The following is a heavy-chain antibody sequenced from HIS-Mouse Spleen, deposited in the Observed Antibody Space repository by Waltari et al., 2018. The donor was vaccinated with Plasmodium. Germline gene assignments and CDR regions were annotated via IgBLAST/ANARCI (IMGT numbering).Heavy chain of an antibody. J-gene: IGHJ4*02. Sequence: QVQLQQWGAGLLKPSETLSLTCAVYGGSFSGCYWSWLRQPTGKGLEWSGEINHSGSTNYNPSLKSRVTISVDTSKNQFSLKLSSVTAADTAVYYCARVRPGYYFDYWGQGTLVTVSS. CDR2: INHSGST. D-gene: IGHD6-6*01. CDR3: ARVRPGYYFDY. CDR1: GGSFSGCY. V-gene: IGHV4-34*01.